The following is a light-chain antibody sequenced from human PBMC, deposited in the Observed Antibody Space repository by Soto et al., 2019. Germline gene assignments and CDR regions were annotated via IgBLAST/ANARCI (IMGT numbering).Light chain of an antibody. CDR1: QSVINNY. Sequence: IVLTQSPGTLSLSPGERATLSCRASQSVINNYLAWYQQKPGQAPRRLIYGASNRATGIPDRFSGSGSGTDFTLTISRLEPEDFAVYYCQQYGSSPRTFGQGTKVDI. CDR2: GAS. V-gene: IGKV3-20*01. CDR3: QQYGSSPRT. J-gene: IGKJ1*01.